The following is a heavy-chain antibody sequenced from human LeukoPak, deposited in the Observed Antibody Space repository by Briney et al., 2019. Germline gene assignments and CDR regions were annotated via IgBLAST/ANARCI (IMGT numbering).Heavy chain of an antibody. J-gene: IGHJ4*02. CDR3: AFPTSSGWYFDY. CDR2: INPNSGGT. V-gene: IGHV1-2*02. Sequence: ASVKVSCKASGYTFTGYYMHWVRQAPGQGLEWMGWINPNSGGTNYAQKFQGGVTMTRDTSISTAYMELSRLRSDDTAVYYCAFPTSSGWYFDYWGQGTLVTVSS. D-gene: IGHD6-19*01. CDR1: GYTFTGYY.